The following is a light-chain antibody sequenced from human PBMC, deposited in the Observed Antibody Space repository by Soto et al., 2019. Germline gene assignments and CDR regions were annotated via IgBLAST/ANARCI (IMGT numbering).Light chain of an antibody. CDR1: QSVLYSSNNRNY. Sequence: DIVMTQSPDSLAVSLGERATINCKSSQSVLYSSNNRNYLTWYQQKPGQPPELLIYSASTRESGVPDPFSGSGSGTDFTLTISSLQAEDGAVYYCQKYYSSPYTFGQGTKLEIK. J-gene: IGKJ2*01. CDR2: SAS. V-gene: IGKV4-1*01. CDR3: QKYYSSPYT.